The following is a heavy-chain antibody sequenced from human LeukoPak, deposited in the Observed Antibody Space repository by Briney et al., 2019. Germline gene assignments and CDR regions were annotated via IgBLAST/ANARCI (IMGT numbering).Heavy chain of an antibody. CDR1: GGSISSGGYY. V-gene: IGHV4-30-4*08. D-gene: IGHD3-22*01. CDR3: ARLYYYDSSGSWFDP. Sequence: ASETLSLTCTVSGGSISSGGYYWSWIRQHPGKGLEWIGYIYYSGSTYYNPSLKSRVTISVDTSKNQFSLKLSSVTAADTAVYYCARLYYYDSSGSWFDPWGQGTLVTVSS. J-gene: IGHJ5*02. CDR2: IYYSGST.